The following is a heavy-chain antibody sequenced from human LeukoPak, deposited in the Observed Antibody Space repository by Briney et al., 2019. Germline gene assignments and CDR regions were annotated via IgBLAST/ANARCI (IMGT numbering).Heavy chain of an antibody. D-gene: IGHD3-16*01. J-gene: IGHJ5*02. CDR3: GKEGGA. CDR2: IGGRGGST. V-gene: IGHV3-23*01. Sequence: GGSLRLSCAASGLRFSDFTMSWVRQAPGKGPEWVSAIGGRGGSTYYADSLGCRFPISRDNSQDMVYLQMNNLKVEDTATYYCGKEGGAWGQGTKVTVSS. CDR1: GLRFSDFT.